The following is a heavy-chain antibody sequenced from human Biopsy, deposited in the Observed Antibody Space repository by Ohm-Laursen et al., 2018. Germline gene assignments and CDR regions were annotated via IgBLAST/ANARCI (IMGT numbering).Heavy chain of an antibody. CDR2: IYYSGCT. J-gene: IGHJ6*02. CDR3: ARATNSTGWPYYYFYGMDV. D-gene: IGHD2/OR15-2a*01. V-gene: IGHV4-59*01. CDR1: GGSISSDY. Sequence: TLSLTCTVSGGSISSDYWSWIRQTPGKGLEWIGYIYYSGCTNYNPSLKSQVTISVDTSKSQFSLRLNSVTAADTAVYYCARATNSTGWPYYYFYGMDVWGQGTTVTVSS.